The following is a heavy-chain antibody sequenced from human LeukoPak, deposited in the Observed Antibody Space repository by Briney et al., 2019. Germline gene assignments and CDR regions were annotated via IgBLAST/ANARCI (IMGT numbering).Heavy chain of an antibody. Sequence: GESLKISCKTSGYSFTSYWIGWVRQMPGKGLEWMGIIYPADSDVRYSPSFRGQVTISADKSISTAYLQWSSLEASDTAVYYCARGGVDHRRFDFWGQGSLVSVSS. CDR3: ARGGVDHRRFDF. J-gene: IGHJ4*02. V-gene: IGHV5-51*01. CDR1: GYSFTSYW. CDR2: IYPADSDV. D-gene: IGHD3-16*01.